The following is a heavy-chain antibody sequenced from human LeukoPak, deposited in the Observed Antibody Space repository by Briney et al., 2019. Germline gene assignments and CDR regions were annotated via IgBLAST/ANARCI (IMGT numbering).Heavy chain of an antibody. CDR3: VRGYSSGYRLDY. CDR1: GFIFSNYW. CDR2: INGDGSST. J-gene: IGHJ4*02. D-gene: IGHD3-22*01. V-gene: IGHV3-74*01. Sequence: GGSLRLSCAASGFIFSNYWMHWVRQDPVKGLLWVSRINGDGSSTDYADSEKGRFTISRDNAKNTVYLQMNSLKAEDTAVYYCVRGYSSGYRLDYWGQGTLVTVSS.